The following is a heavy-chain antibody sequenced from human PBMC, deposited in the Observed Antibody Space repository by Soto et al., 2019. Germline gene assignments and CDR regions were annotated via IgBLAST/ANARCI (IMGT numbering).Heavy chain of an antibody. Sequence: PGGSLRLSCAASGFTFSNAWMSWVRQAPGKGLEWVCRIKSKTDGGTTDYAAPVKGRFTISRDDSKNTLYLQMNSLKTEDTAVYYCTTGGIVVVPAADYYYGMDVWGQGTTVTVSS. D-gene: IGHD2-2*01. CDR2: IKSKTDGGTT. V-gene: IGHV3-15*01. CDR1: GFTFSNAW. J-gene: IGHJ6*02. CDR3: TTGGIVVVPAADYYYGMDV.